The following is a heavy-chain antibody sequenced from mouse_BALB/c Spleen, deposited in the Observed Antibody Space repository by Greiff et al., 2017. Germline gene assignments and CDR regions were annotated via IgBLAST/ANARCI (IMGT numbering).Heavy chain of an antibody. V-gene: IGHV2-2*02. D-gene: IGHD2-1*01. CDR3: ATYCNYRGWFAY. J-gene: IGHJ3*01. Sequence: VQLQQSGPGLVQPSQSLSITCTVSGFSLTSYGVHWVRQSPGKGLEWLGVIWSGGSTDYNAAFISRLSISKDNSKSQVFFKMNSLQANDTAIYYCATYCNYRGWFAYWGQGTLVTVSA. CDR1: GFSLTSYG. CDR2: IWSGGST.